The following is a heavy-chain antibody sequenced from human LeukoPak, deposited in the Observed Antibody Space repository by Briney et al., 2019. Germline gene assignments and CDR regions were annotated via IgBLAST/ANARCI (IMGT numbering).Heavy chain of an antibody. J-gene: IGHJ1*01. D-gene: IGHD2-21*02. CDR2: LDSGSKT. CDR3: ARARHCAGACPPENFQH. Sequence: GGSLRLSCAASGFTVSRNHMSWVRQAPGKGLEWVSVLDSGSKTYYAESVKGRFIISRDKSKNTLYLQMNSLRSDDTAVYYCARARHCAGACPPENFQHWGQGTLVMVSS. V-gene: IGHV3-66*01. CDR1: GFTVSRNH.